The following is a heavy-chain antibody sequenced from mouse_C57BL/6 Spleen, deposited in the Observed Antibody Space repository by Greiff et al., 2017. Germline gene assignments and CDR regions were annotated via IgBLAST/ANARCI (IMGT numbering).Heavy chain of an antibody. CDR1: GYAFSSSW. CDR3: ARDAMDY. CDR2: IYPGDGDT. V-gene: IGHV1-82*01. Sequence: VQLQQSGPELVKPGASVKISCKASGYAFSSSWMNWVKQRPGKGLEWIGRIYPGDGDTNYNGKFKGKATLTADISSSTAYMQLSSLTSEDSAVYFCARDAMDYWGQGTSVTVSS. J-gene: IGHJ4*01.